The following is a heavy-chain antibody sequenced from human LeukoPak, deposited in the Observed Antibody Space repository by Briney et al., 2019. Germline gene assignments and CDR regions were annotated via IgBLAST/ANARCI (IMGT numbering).Heavy chain of an antibody. CDR3: ARKAVMVRGVTHRYFDL. CDR1: GGSISSGGYS. Sequence: SETLSLTCAVSGGSISSGGYSWSWIRQPPGKGLEWIGYIYHSGSTYYNPSLKSRVTISVDRSKNQFSLKLSSVTAADTAVYYCARKAVMVRGVTHRYFDLWGRGTLVTVSS. V-gene: IGHV4-30-2*01. J-gene: IGHJ2*01. D-gene: IGHD3-10*01. CDR2: IYHSGST.